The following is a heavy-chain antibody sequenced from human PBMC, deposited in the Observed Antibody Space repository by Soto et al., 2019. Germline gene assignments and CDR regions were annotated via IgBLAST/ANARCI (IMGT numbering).Heavy chain of an antibody. Sequence: PSETLSLTCTVSGGSVSSGSYYWSWIRQPPGKGLEWIGYIYYSGSTNYNPSLKSRVTISVDTSKNQFSLKLSSVTAADTAVYYCARDFIVGATTTRRVYAFDIWGQGTMVTVSS. V-gene: IGHV4-61*01. CDR2: IYYSGST. CDR3: ARDFIVGATTTRRVYAFDI. CDR1: GGSVSSGSYY. J-gene: IGHJ3*02. D-gene: IGHD1-26*01.